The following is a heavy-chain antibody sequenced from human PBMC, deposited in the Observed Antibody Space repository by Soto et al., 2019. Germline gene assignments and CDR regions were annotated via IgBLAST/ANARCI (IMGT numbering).Heavy chain of an antibody. CDR3: ARGYGYNLDR. CDR1: GFTFGSYA. CDR2: ISTGTDR. V-gene: IGHV3-23*01. Sequence: SGGSLRLSCVASGFTFGSYAMTWVRQAPGTGLEWVSTISTGTDRYYGDSVKGRFSISRDNSMDTVYLHINSLRVEDTAMYYCARGYGYNLDRWGQGTPVTVSS. J-gene: IGHJ5*02. D-gene: IGHD5-18*01.